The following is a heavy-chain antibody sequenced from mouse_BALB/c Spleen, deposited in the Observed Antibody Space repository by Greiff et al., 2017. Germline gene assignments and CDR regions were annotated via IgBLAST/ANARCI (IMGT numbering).Heavy chain of an antibody. CDR2: ISYDGSN. D-gene: IGHD2-14*01. CDR3: ASYRYDGGY. CDR1: GYSITSGYY. Sequence: EVQLVESGPGLVKPSQSLSLTCSVTGYSITSGYYWNWIRQFPGNKLEWMGYISYDGSNNYNPSLKNRISITRDTSKNQFFLKLNSVTTEDTATYYCASYRYDGGYWGQGTSVTVSS. V-gene: IGHV3-6*02. J-gene: IGHJ4*01.